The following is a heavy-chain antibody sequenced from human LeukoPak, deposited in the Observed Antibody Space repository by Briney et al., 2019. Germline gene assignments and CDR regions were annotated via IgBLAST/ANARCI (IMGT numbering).Heavy chain of an antibody. CDR1: GFTFSDHD. J-gene: IGHJ4*02. Sequence: TGGSPRLSCGASGFTFSDHDMHWVRQAPGKGLEWVTFIRKDGSHKFYVDSVRGRFTISRDNSKNTASLQMNSLRTDDTAVYFCAKSSGSGFDHWGQGTLVTVSS. V-gene: IGHV3-30*02. CDR2: IRKDGSHK. D-gene: IGHD1-26*01. CDR3: AKSSGSGFDH.